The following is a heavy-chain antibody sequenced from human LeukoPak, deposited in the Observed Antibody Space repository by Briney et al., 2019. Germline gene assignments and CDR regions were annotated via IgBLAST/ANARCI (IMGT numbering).Heavy chain of an antibody. V-gene: IGHV1-2*04. D-gene: IGHD3-22*01. CDR1: GYTFTGYY. CDR2: INPNSGGT. Sequence: GASVKVSCKASGYTFTGYYMHWVRHAPGQGLEWMGWINPNSGGTNYAQKFQGWVTMTRDTSISTAYMELSRLRSDDTAVYYCARAVDDSSGYYLDYWGQGTLVTVSS. J-gene: IGHJ4*02. CDR3: ARAVDDSSGYYLDY.